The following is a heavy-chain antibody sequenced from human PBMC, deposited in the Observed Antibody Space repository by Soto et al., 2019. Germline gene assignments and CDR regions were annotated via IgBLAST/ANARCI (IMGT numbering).Heavy chain of an antibody. CDR2: TYYRSKWYN. D-gene: IGHD6-19*01. V-gene: IGHV6-1*01. CDR1: GDSVSSNRAA. Sequence: SQTLSLTCAISGDSVSSNRAAWNWIRQSPSRGLEWLGRTYYRSKWYNDYAVSVKSRITINPDTSKNQFSLQLNSVTPEDTAVYYCARAWGFSSGWYGSFSYWGQETLVTVSS. J-gene: IGHJ4*02. CDR3: ARAWGFSSGWYGSFSY.